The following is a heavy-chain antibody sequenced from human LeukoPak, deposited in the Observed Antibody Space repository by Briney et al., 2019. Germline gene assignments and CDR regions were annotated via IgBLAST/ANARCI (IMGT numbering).Heavy chain of an antibody. D-gene: IGHD3-22*01. V-gene: IGHV3-33*01. CDR2: IWDDGSNK. CDR3: ARGDYYDSSGPFDY. Sequence: PGGSLRLSCAASGFTFSSYGMHWVRQAPGKGLEWVAVIWDDGSNKYYADSVKGRFTISRDNSKNTLYLQMNSLRAEDTAVYYCARGDYYDSSGPFDYWGQGTLVTVSS. J-gene: IGHJ4*02. CDR1: GFTFSSYG.